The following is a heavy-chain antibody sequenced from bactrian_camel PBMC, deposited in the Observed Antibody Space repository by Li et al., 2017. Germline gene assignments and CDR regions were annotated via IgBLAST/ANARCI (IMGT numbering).Heavy chain of an antibody. CDR3: TLTYATRADFGY. V-gene: IGHV3S13*01. Sequence: VQLVESGGGSVQAGGSLRLSCAASGFDFSAYFMRWVRQAPGNEREGVAAIRRYSGTTFYADSVKGRFTISQDNAKTTLYLQMNSLKPEDTAVYYCTLTYATRADFGYWGQGTQVTVS. CDR1: GFDFSAYF. D-gene: IGHD1*01. J-gene: IGHJ6*01. CDR2: IRRYSGTT.